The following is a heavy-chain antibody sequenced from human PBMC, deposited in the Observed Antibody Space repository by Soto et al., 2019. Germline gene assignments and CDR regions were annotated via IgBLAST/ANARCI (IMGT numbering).Heavy chain of an antibody. CDR1: GFTFDDYA. D-gene: IGHD3-10*01. CDR2: ISWNSGSI. Sequence: EVQLVESGGGLVQPGRSLRLSCAASGFTFDDYAMHWVRQAPGKGLEWVSGISWNSGSIGYADSVKGRFTISRDNAKNSLYLQMNSLRAEDTALYYCASEAKDTAKEWFGYLRPYPLPNDYWGQGTLVTVSS. V-gene: IGHV3-9*01. CDR3: ASEAKDTAKEWFGYLRPYPLPNDY. J-gene: IGHJ4*02.